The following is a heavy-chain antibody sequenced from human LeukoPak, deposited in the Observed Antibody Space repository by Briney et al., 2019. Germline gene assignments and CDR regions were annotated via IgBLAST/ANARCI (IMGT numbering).Heavy chain of an antibody. CDR2: IYYSGST. D-gene: IGHD2-2*01. CDR3: ARGYCSSTNRYYYYGMDV. CDR1: GGSISNYY. V-gene: IGHV4-59*12. Sequence: PSETLSLTCTVSGGSISNYYWSWIRQPPGKGLEWIGYIYYSGSTNYNPSLKSRVTISVDTSKNQFSLKLSSVTAADTAVYYCARGYCSSTNRYYYYGMDVWGQGTTVTVSS. J-gene: IGHJ6*02.